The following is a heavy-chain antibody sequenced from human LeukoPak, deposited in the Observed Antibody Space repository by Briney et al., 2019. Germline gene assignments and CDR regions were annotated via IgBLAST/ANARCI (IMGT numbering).Heavy chain of an antibody. CDR1: GGSITTGIYY. D-gene: IGHD6-13*01. CDR2: IYYSGIT. Sequence: KPSETLSLTCAVSGGSITTGIYYWGWIRQPPGKGLEWIGIIYYSGITHYNPSFESRLTISVDTSKNQFSLKLSSVTAADTAVYYCVRHGSGYTSSWYCPLDYWGQGTLVTVSS. CDR3: VRHGSGYTSSWYCPLDY. V-gene: IGHV4-39*01. J-gene: IGHJ4*02.